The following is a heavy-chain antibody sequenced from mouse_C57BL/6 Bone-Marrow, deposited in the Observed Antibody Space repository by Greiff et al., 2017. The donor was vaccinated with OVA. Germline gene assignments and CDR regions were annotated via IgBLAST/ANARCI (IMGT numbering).Heavy chain of an antibody. CDR3: THAGSDYFDY. Sequence: EVQLQQSGAELVRPGASVKLSCTASGFNIKDDYMHWVKQRPEQGLEWIGWIDPENGDTEYASKFQGKATITADTSSNTAYLQLSSLTSEDTAVYYCTHAGSDYFDYWGQGTTLTVSS. CDR1: GFNIKDDY. D-gene: IGHD1-1*01. V-gene: IGHV14-4*01. CDR2: IDPENGDT. J-gene: IGHJ2*01.